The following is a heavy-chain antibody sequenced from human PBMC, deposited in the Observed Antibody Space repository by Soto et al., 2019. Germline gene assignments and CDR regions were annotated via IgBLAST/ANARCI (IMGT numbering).Heavy chain of an antibody. CDR1: GDSLSSKIAA. V-gene: IGHV6-1*01. J-gene: IGHJ6*02. Sequence: PSQTLSLTCAISGDSLSSKIAAWNWIRQSPSRGLEWLGRTYYRSKWYNDYAVSMRSRITVNPDTSKNQFSLQLNSVTPEDTAVYSCEGGRPPSYGLDVGAQGTRVPVSS. CDR2: TYYRSKWYN. D-gene: IGHD6-6*01. CDR3: EGGRPPSYGLDV.